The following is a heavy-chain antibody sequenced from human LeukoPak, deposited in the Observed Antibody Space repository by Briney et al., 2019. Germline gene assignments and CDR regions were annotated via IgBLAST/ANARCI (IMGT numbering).Heavy chain of an antibody. CDR2: IYWDDDK. CDR1: DFSLSTSGVG. Sequence: SGPTLVNPTQILTLTCTFSDFSLSTSGVGVGWIRQPPGKALEWLALIYWDDDKRYSPSLKSRLTITKDTSKNQVVLTMTNMDPVDTATYYCAREYYDSSGYHGASDIWGQGTMVTVSS. D-gene: IGHD3-22*01. CDR3: AREYYDSSGYHGASDI. V-gene: IGHV2-5*02. J-gene: IGHJ3*02.